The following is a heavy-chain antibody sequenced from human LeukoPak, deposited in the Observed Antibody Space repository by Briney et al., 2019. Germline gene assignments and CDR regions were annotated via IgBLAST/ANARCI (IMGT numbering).Heavy chain of an antibody. CDR3: ARQNWNYDYFDY. J-gene: IGHJ4*02. CDR2: IKKDGSEK. CDR1: GFIFSTYS. V-gene: IGHV3-7*03. D-gene: IGHD1-7*01. Sequence: LPGGSLRLSCAASGFIFSTYSMIWVRQAPGKGLEWVANIKKDGSEKYYVDSVKGRFTISRDNAKTSLYLQMNSLRAEDTALYYCARQNWNYDYFDYWGQGTLVTVSS.